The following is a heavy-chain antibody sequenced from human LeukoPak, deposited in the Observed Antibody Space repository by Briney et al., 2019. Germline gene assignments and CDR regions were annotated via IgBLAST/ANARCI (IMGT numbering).Heavy chain of an antibody. CDR2: IYPGDSDT. Sequence: GESLKISCKGSGYNFINYWIGWARQVPGKGLEWMGIIYPGDSDTRYSPSFQGQVTISVDKSISTAYLQWSSLKASDTATYYCARTTRPYYYYMDVWGQGTTVTISS. D-gene: IGHD1-1*01. J-gene: IGHJ6*03. CDR3: ARTTRPYYYYMDV. CDR1: GYNFINYW. V-gene: IGHV5-51*01.